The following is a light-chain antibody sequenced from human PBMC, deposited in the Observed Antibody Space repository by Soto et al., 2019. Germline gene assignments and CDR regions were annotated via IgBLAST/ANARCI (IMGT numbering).Light chain of an antibody. V-gene: IGKV3-20*01. J-gene: IGKJ2*01. CDR3: QQQGT. Sequence: EIVLTKSPGTLSLSPGERATLSCRASRSLSSSYVVWYQQKPGQAPRLLIYAASRRATGIPDRFSGSGSATEYTLTISRLEPEDFAVYYCQQQGTVGQGTKLEIK. CDR2: AAS. CDR1: RSLSSSY.